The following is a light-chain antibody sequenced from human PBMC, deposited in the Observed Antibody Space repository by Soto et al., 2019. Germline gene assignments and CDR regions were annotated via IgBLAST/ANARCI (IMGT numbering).Light chain of an antibody. CDR1: QSVSTN. CDR2: GAS. V-gene: IGKV3-15*01. Sequence: EIEMTQSPATLPLSPGERATLSCRASQSVSTNLAWYQQKPGQAPRLLIYGASTRAPGFPARFTGSGSGTEFTLTIRRLQSEDFAVYYCQQYNDWPSNTFGQGTKLEIK. CDR3: QQYNDWPSNT. J-gene: IGKJ2*01.